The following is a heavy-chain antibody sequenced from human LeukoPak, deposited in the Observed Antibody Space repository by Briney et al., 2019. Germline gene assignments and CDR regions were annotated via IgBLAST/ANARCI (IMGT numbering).Heavy chain of an antibody. CDR2: LYWNDDK. J-gene: IGHJ1*01. CDR1: GFSLTTTGVG. Sequence: TGPTLVNPTQTLTLTCTFSGFSLTTTGVGVGWIRQPPGKAPEWLALLYWNDDKRYSPSLKSRLTVAKDTSKNQVVLTVTNMDPMDTGTYYCAHRTYSAGWYPEYFHYWGQGTLVTVSS. CDR3: AHRTYSAGWYPEYFHY. V-gene: IGHV2-5*01. D-gene: IGHD6-19*01.